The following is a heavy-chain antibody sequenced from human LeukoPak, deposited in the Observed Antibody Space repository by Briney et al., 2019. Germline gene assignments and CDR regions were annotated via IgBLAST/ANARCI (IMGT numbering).Heavy chain of an antibody. D-gene: IGHD2-21*01. CDR3: AKDAYWALSPGIFDY. Sequence: LSLTCTVSGGSIGSGGYYWSWIRQHPGKGLEWVSGISWNSGSIGYADSEKGRFTISRDNTKNSLYLQMNSLRAEDMALYYCAKDAYWALSPGIFDYWGQGTLVTVSS. J-gene: IGHJ4*02. CDR1: GGSIGSGGYY. V-gene: IGHV3-9*03. CDR2: ISWNSGSI.